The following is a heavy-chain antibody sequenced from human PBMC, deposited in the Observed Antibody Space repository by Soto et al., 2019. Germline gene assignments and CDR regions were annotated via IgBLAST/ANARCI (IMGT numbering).Heavy chain of an antibody. Sequence: SVKVSCKASGVTFSSYAISWVRQAPGQGLEWMGGIIPIFGTANYAQKFQGRVTITADKSTSTAYMELSSLRSEDTAVYYCARDRGYCSSTSCTPLGGMDVWGQGTTVTVSS. CDR2: IIPIFGTA. J-gene: IGHJ6*02. D-gene: IGHD2-2*01. CDR1: GVTFSSYA. V-gene: IGHV1-69*06. CDR3: ARDRGYCSSTSCTPLGGMDV.